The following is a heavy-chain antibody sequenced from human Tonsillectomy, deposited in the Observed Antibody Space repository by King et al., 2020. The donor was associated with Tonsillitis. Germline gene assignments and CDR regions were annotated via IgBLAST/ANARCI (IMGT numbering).Heavy chain of an antibody. Sequence: TLKESGPTLVKPTQTLTLTCTFSGFSLSTSGVGVGWIRQPPGKALEWLALIYWDDDKRYSPSLKSRLTITKDTSKNQVVLTMTNMDPVDTATYYCAPSGGAPPPRYSSSWFFDYWGQGTLVTVSS. CDR3: APSGGAPPPRYSSSWFFDY. V-gene: IGHV2-5*02. CDR2: IYWDDDK. J-gene: IGHJ4*02. D-gene: IGHD6-13*01. CDR1: GFSLSTSGVG.